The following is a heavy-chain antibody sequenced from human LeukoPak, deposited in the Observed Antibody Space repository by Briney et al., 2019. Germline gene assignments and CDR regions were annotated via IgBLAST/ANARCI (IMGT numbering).Heavy chain of an antibody. CDR1: GFTFSSYW. CDR3: ARDLLGNSGSYLRHPNGPPFDY. J-gene: IGHJ4*02. V-gene: IGHV3-74*01. CDR2: INSDGSST. Sequence: GGSLRLSCAASGFTFSSYWMHWVRQAPGKGLVWVSRINSDGSSTSYADSVKGRFTISRDNAKNTLYLQMNSLRAEDTAVYYCARDLLGNSGSYLRHPNGPPFDYWGQGTRVTVSS. D-gene: IGHD1-26*01.